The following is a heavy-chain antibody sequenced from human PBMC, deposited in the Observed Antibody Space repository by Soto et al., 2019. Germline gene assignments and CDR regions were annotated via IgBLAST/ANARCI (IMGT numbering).Heavy chain of an antibody. V-gene: IGHV1-3*05. D-gene: IGHD4-17*01. CDR2: INAGNGNT. Sequence: QVQLVQAGAEEKKPGASVKVSCKASGYTFTSYAMHWVRQAPGQRLEWMGWINAGNGNTKYSQKFQGRVTITRDTSASTAYMELSSLRAEDTAVYYCATPTVTTGFYYYYGMDVWGQGTTVTVSS. CDR1: GYTFTSYA. J-gene: IGHJ6*02. CDR3: ATPTVTTGFYYYYGMDV.